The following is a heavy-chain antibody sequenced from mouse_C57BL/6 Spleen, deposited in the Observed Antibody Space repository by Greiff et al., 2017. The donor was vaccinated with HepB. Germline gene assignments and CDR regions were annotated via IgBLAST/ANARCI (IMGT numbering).Heavy chain of an antibody. D-gene: IGHD1-1*01. V-gene: IGHV1-50*01. J-gene: IGHJ1*03. CDR2: IDPSDSYT. Sequence: QVQLQQPGAELVKPGASVKLSCKASGYTFTSYWMQWVKQRPGQGLEWIGEIDPSDSYTNYNQKFKGKATLTVDTSSSTAYMQLSSLTSEDSAVYYCASGGATRYFDVWGTGTTVTVSS. CDR1: GYTFTSYW. CDR3: ASGGATRYFDV.